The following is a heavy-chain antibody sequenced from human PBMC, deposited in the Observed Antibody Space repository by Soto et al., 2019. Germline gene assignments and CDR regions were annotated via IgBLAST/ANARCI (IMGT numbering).Heavy chain of an antibody. CDR2: IIPILGIA. CDR3: AIDLQRYCSGGSCYTLDY. CDR1: GGTFSSYT. D-gene: IGHD2-15*01. Sequence: QVQLVQSGAEVKKPGSSVKVSCKASGGTFSSYTISWVRQAPGQGLEWMGRIIPILGIANYAQKFQGRVTITADKSTSTAYMELSSLRSEDTAVYYCAIDLQRYCSGGSCYTLDYWGQGTLVTVSS. V-gene: IGHV1-69*08. J-gene: IGHJ4*02.